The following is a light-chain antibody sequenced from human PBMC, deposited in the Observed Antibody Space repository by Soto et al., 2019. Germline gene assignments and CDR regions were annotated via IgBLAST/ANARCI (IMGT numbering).Light chain of an antibody. CDR3: AVWDSSRSGWV. CDR1: TSNVGLNY. Sequence: QSVLTQPPSASGTPGQGVTFSCSGSTSNVGLNYVYWYQQRPGMAPKLLMYADDHRPSGVPDRFSASKSGASASLAISGLQSEDEGAYYCAVWDSSRSGWVLGGGTKLTVL. CDR2: ADD. J-gene: IGLJ3*02. V-gene: IGLV1-47*01.